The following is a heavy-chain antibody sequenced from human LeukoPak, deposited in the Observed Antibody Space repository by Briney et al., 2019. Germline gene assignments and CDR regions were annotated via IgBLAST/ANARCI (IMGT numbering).Heavy chain of an antibody. D-gene: IGHD2-15*01. V-gene: IGHV3-53*01. CDR3: ARFRGGSWYSDY. CDR2: IYSGGGT. Sequence: GGSLRLSCAASGFSVSSNYMSWVRQAPGKGLEWVSVIYSGGGTYYADSVKGRFTISRDNSKNTLYLQMSSLRAEDTAVYYCARFRGGSWYSDYWGQGTLVTVSS. CDR1: GFSVSSNY. J-gene: IGHJ4*02.